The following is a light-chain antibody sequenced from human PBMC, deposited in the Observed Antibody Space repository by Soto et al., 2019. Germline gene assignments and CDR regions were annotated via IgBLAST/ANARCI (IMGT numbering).Light chain of an antibody. Sequence: QSVLTQPPSASGTPGQRVTISCSGSSSNIGSHTVNWYQQLPGTAPKLLIYSNNQRPSGVPDRFSGSKSGTSASLAISGLQSEDEAEYFCFSFTTTSTHVFGTGTKLTVL. CDR3: FSFTTTSTHV. CDR1: SSNIGSHT. V-gene: IGLV1-44*01. CDR2: SNN. J-gene: IGLJ1*01.